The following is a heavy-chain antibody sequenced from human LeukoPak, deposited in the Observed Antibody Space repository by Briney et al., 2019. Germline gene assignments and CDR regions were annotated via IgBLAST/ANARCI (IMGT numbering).Heavy chain of an antibody. CDR3: ARRGQLLWFGELLPFDY. D-gene: IGHD3-10*01. Sequence: SETLSLTCAVYGGSFSGYYWGWIRQLPGKGQEWIGSIYYSGSTYYNPSLESRVTISVDTSENQFSLKLSSVTAADTAVYYCARRGQLLWFGELLPFDYWGQGTLVTVSS. CDR1: GGSFSGYY. CDR2: IYYSGST. J-gene: IGHJ4*02. V-gene: IGHV4-39*01.